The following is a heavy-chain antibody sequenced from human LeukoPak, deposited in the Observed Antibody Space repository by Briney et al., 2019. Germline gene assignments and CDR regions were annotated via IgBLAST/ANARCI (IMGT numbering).Heavy chain of an antibody. Sequence: GGSLRLSCAASGLTFSSYDMHWVRQAPGKGLEWVSSIGATGDTYYAGSVKGRFTISRENAKKSLYLQTSSLRVEDTAVYFCAKGGDCFNGVCYFYFDYWGQGTLATVSS. CDR1: GLTFSSYD. D-gene: IGHD2-8*01. CDR3: AKGGDCFNGVCYFYFDY. V-gene: IGHV3-13*01. J-gene: IGHJ4*02. CDR2: IGATGDT.